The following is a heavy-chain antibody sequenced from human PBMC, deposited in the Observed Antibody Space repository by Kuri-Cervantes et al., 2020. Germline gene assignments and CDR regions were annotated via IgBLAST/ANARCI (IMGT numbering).Heavy chain of an antibody. J-gene: IGHJ6*02. CDR1: GGSISSSSYY. D-gene: IGHD5-18*01. CDR2: IYYSGST. V-gene: IGHV4-39*07. Sequence: GSLRLSCTVSGGSISSSSYYWGWIRQPPGKGLEWIGSIYYSGSTYYNPSLKSRVTISVDTPKNQFSLKLSSVTAADTAVYYCARTQWGYSYGYVSPPDYYGMDVWGQGTTVTVSS. CDR3: ARTQWGYSYGYVSPPDYYGMDV.